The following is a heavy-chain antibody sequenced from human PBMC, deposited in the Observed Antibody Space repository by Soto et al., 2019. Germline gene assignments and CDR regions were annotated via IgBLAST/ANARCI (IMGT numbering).Heavy chain of an antibody. J-gene: IGHJ5*02. V-gene: IGHV1-3*01. Sequence: ASVKVSCKASGYTFTRYTMNWVRQAPGQRLEWMGWINPDNGNTKSSQKFQDRVIITRDTSASTAYMDLSSLRSEDTAVYYCAGGIAAGQLDPWGQGTLVTVSS. CDR2: INPDNGNT. CDR1: GYTFTRYT. CDR3: AGGIAAGQLDP. D-gene: IGHD6-13*01.